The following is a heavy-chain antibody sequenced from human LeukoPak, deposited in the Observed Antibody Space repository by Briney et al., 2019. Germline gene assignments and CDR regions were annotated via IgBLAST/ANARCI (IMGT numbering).Heavy chain of an antibody. CDR3: ARVTPDYSRWFDP. CDR2: VIPILATS. V-gene: IGHV1-69*13. Sequence: SVTVSCKASGGTLSSYGITWVRQAPGQGLEWMGGVIPILATSNYAEKFQGRVTITADESTRTAYMELSRLRSEDTAVYYCARVTPDYSRWFDPWGEGTLVSVSS. CDR1: GGTLSSYG. D-gene: IGHD2-15*01. J-gene: IGHJ5*02.